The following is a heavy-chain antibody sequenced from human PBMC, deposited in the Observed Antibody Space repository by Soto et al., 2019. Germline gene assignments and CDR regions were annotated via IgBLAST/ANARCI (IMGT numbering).Heavy chain of an antibody. Sequence: PSETLSLTCTVSGGSISSGDYYWSWVRQAPGKGLEWVSAISGSGGSTYYADSVKGRFTISRDNSKNTLYLQMNSLRAEDTAVYYCAKDENNGAAAGNWFDPWGQGALVTVSS. J-gene: IGHJ5*02. CDR1: GGSISSGDYY. D-gene: IGHD6-13*01. V-gene: IGHV3-23*01. CDR2: ISGSGGST. CDR3: AKDENNGAAAGNWFDP.